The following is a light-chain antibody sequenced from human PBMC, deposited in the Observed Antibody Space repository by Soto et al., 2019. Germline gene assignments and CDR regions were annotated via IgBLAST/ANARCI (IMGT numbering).Light chain of an antibody. V-gene: IGKV3-15*01. Sequence: EIVLTQSPGTLSLSPGDRATLSCRASQSVSNNYLAWYQQKTGQAPRLLIYGASTRATGIPDRLSGSGSGTELTLIISSLQSEDSAVYYCQKYNSWLWTCGQGTKVDIK. CDR1: QSVSNN. CDR2: GAS. J-gene: IGKJ1*01. CDR3: QKYNSWLWT.